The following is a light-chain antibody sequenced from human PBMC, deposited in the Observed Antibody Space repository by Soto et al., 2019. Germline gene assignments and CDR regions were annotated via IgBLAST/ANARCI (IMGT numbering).Light chain of an antibody. CDR1: QSISSY. CDR3: QQSYSTPCT. CDR2: AAS. V-gene: IGKV1-39*01. J-gene: IGKJ3*01. Sequence: DIQMTQSPSSVSASVGDRVTITCRASQSISSYLNWYQQKPGKAPKFLIYAASSLQSGVPSRFSGSGSGTDFTLTISSLQPEDFATYYCQQSYSTPCTFGPGTKVDIK.